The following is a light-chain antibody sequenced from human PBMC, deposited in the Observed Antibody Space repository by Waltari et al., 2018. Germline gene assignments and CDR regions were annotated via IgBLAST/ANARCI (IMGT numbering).Light chain of an antibody. V-gene: IGLV2-8*01. CDR3: SSYAGSNNFV. J-gene: IGLJ1*01. Sequence: QSALTQPPSASGSPGQSVTISCTGTSSDVGGYNFVSWYQQHPGKAPKLMIYEVSKRPSGCPYLFSGSKSGNTASLTVSGLQAEDEADYYCSSYAGSNNFVFGTGTKVTVL. CDR1: SSDVGGYNF. CDR2: EVS.